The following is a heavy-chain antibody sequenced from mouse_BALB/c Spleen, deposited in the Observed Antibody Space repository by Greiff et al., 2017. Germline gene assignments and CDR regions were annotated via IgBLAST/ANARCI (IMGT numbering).Heavy chain of an antibody. Sequence: VKVVESGPGLVAPSQSLSITCTVSGFSLTSYDISWIRQPPGKGLEWLGVIWTGGGTNYNSAFMSRLSISKDNSKSQVFLKMNSLQTDDTAIYYCVRDDYDYAMDYWGQGTSVTVSS. V-gene: IGHV2-9-2*01. CDR3: VRDDYDYAMDY. J-gene: IGHJ4*01. D-gene: IGHD2-4*01. CDR2: IWTGGGT. CDR1: GFSLTSYD.